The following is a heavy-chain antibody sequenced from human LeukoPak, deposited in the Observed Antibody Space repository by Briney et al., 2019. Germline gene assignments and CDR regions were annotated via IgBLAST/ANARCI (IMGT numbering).Heavy chain of an antibody. V-gene: IGHV3-72*01. CDR2: TTNKANTYTT. J-gene: IGHJ4*02. CDR1: GFTFSDYY. CDR3: AKDRHVLRFLEWLSYAFDY. Sequence: GGSLRLSCAASGFTFSDYYMDWVRQAPGKGLEWVGRTTNKANTYTTEYAASVKGRFTISRDYSKNSLYLQMNSLRAEDTAVYYCAKDRHVLRFLEWLSYAFDYWGQGTLVTVSS. D-gene: IGHD3-3*01.